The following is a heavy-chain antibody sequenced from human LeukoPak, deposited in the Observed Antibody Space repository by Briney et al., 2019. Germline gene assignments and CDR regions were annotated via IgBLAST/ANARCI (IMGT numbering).Heavy chain of an antibody. CDR1: GYSFTSYW. D-gene: IGHD3-22*01. CDR2: IYPGDSDI. V-gene: IGHV5-51*01. CDR3: ARRLSGYYGDY. Sequence: GESLKISCKGSGYSFTSYWVGWVRQMPGKGLEWMGTIYPGDSDIRYSPSFRGQVTISADKSVSTAYLQWSSLKASDTAMYYCARRLSGYYGDYWGQGTLVTVSS. J-gene: IGHJ4*02.